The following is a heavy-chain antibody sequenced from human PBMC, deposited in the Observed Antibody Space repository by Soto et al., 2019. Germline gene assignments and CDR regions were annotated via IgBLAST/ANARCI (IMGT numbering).Heavy chain of an antibody. D-gene: IGHD3-10*02. V-gene: IGHV4-59*01. CDR1: GGSISSYY. CDR3: ASMIGDPVLSFDS. Sequence: QVQLQESGPGLVKPSETLSLTCTVSGGSISSYYWSWIRQPPGKGLEWIGFIFYSGSTSYNPSLKSRATISIDTSEYQFSLKLNSVTAADTAVYYCASMIGDPVLSFDSWGQGTLVDVSS. J-gene: IGHJ5*01. CDR2: IFYSGST.